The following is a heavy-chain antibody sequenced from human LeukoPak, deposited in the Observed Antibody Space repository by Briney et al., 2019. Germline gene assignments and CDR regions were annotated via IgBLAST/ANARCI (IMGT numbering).Heavy chain of an antibody. Sequence: TLSLTCTVSGGSISSGSYYWSWIRQPAGKGLEWIGRIYTSGSTNYNPSLKSRVTISVDTSKNQFSLKLSSVTAADTAVYYCARVRYSSGWYYFDYWGQGTLVTVSS. CDR2: IYTSGST. J-gene: IGHJ4*02. V-gene: IGHV4-61*02. CDR1: GGSISSGSYY. CDR3: ARVRYSSGWYYFDY. D-gene: IGHD6-19*01.